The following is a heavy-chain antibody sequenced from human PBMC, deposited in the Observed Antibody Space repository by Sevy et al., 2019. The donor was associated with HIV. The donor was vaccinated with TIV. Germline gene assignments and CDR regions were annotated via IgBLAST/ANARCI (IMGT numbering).Heavy chain of an antibody. Sequence: GGSLRLSCAASGFTFSSYGMHWVRQAPGKGLEWVAVIWYDGSNKYYAESVKGRFTISRDNSKNTLYLQMNSLRAEDTAVYYCARAVDYGSGSYYLDYWGQGTLVTVSS. CDR2: IWYDGSNK. J-gene: IGHJ4*02. CDR1: GFTFSSYG. D-gene: IGHD3-10*01. CDR3: ARAVDYGSGSYYLDY. V-gene: IGHV3-33*01.